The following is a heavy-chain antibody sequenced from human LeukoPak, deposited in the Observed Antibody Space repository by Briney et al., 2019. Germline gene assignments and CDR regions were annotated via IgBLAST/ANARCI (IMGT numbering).Heavy chain of an antibody. CDR1: GGSLSSYY. V-gene: IGHV4-59*01. Sequence: SETLSLTCTVSGGSLSSYYWSWIRQPPGKGLEWIGYIYYSGSTNYNPSLKSRVTISVDTSKNQFSLKLSSVTSADTAVYYCARGTLYSGWSYYFDFWGQGTLVTVSS. CDR2: IYYSGST. J-gene: IGHJ4*02. D-gene: IGHD6-19*01. CDR3: ARGTLYSGWSYYFDF.